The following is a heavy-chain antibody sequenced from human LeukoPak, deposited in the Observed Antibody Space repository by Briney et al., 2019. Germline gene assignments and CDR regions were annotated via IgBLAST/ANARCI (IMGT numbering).Heavy chain of an antibody. Sequence: GGSLRLSCAASGFTFSSYEMNWVRQAPGKGLEWVSYISSSGSTINYADSVKGRFTISRDKAKTSMYLQMNSIRADDTAVYYCARGSSGGLTDYWGQGTLVTVSS. D-gene: IGHD4/OR15-4a*01. J-gene: IGHJ4*02. CDR3: ARGSSGGLTDY. CDR1: GFTFSSYE. V-gene: IGHV3-48*03. CDR2: ISSSGSTI.